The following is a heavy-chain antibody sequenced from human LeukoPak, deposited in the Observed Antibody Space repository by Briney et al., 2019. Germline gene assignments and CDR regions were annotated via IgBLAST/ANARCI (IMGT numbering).Heavy chain of an antibody. J-gene: IGHJ3*02. D-gene: IGHD3-22*01. CDR1: GYTFTSYD. CDR3: ARETYYYDSSDYWGDAFDI. Sequence: ASVKVSCKASGYTFTSYDINWVRQATGQGLEWMGWMNPNSGNTGYAQKFQGRVTITRNTSISTAYMELSSLRSEDTAVYYCARETYYYDSSDYWGDAFDIWGQGTMVTVSS. CDR2: MNPNSGNT. V-gene: IGHV1-8*03.